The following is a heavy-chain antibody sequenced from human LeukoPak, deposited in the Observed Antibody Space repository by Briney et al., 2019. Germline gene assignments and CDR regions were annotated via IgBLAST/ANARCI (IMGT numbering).Heavy chain of an antibody. Sequence: PSETLSLTCTVSGGSISSGSYYWSWIRQPAGKGLEWIGRISTSGSTNYNPSLKSRVTILVDTSKNQFSLKLSSVTAADTAVYYCAGSRSGEWIFGVGENLHWFDPWGQGTLVTVSS. V-gene: IGHV4-61*02. CDR3: AGSRSGEWIFGVGENLHWFDP. CDR1: GGSISSGSYY. J-gene: IGHJ5*02. CDR2: ISTSGST. D-gene: IGHD3-3*01.